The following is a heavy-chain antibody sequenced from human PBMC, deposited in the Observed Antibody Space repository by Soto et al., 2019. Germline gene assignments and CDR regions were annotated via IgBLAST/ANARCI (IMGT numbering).Heavy chain of an antibody. D-gene: IGHD3-16*02. Sequence: PSEPLSLTFVVSGRSISSSNWWIWVRQPPGKGLEWIGEIYHSGSTNYNPSLKSRVTISVDKSKNQFSLKLSSVTAADTAVYYCARGLSTLSSLDYWGQGTLVT. J-gene: IGHJ4*02. CDR3: ARGLSTLSSLDY. CDR1: GRSISSSNW. CDR2: IYHSGST. V-gene: IGHV4-4*02.